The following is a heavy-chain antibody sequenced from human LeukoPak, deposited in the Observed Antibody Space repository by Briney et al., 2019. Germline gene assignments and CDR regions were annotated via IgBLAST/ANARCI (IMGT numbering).Heavy chain of an antibody. V-gene: IGHV3-23*01. CDR2: ISGSGGST. CDR3: AKDQLLIAAAGYFDY. CDR1: GFTFSSYA. J-gene: IGHJ4*02. Sequence: EGSLRLSCAASGFTFSSYAMSWVRQAPGKGLEWVSAISGSGGSTYYADSVKGRFTISRDNSKNTLYLQMNSLRAEDTAVYYCAKDQLLIAAAGYFDYWGQGTLVTVSS. D-gene: IGHD6-13*01.